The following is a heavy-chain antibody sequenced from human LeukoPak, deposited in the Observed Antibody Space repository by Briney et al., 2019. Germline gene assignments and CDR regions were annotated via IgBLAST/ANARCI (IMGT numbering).Heavy chain of an antibody. CDR1: GFTFTSYS. CDR3: AKGGKWDVTPFDY. J-gene: IGHJ4*02. D-gene: IGHD1-26*01. V-gene: IGHV3-23*01. Sequence: GGSLRLSCAASGFTFTSYSMNWVRQAPGKGLEWVSTISGGGGSTYYADSVKGRFTISRDNSKNTLNLQVNSLRAEDTAVYYCAKGGKWDVTPFDYWGQGTLVTVSS. CDR2: ISGGGGST.